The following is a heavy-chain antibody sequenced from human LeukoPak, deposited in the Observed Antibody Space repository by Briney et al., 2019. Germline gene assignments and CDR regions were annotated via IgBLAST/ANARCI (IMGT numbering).Heavy chain of an antibody. CDR2: ISGYNGNT. D-gene: IGHD3-22*01. CDR3: ASDLRDSSGYYYFDY. CDR1: GYTFSTYY. Sequence: ASLQVSCKASGYTFSTYYMHRVRQAPGQGREWMVTISGYNGNTNYARKLQGRVTMTTDTATSTAYMELRSLRSDDTAVYYCASDLRDSSGYYYFDYWGQGTLVTVSS. V-gene: IGHV1-18*04. J-gene: IGHJ4*02.